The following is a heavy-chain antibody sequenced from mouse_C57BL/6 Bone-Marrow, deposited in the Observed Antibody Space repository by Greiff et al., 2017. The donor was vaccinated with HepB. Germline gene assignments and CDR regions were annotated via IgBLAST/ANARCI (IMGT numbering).Heavy chain of an antibody. V-gene: IGHV1-81*01. J-gene: IGHJ2*01. CDR1: GYTFTSYG. CDR2: IYPRSGNT. Sequence: QVQLQQSGAELARPGASVKLSCKASGYTFTSYGISWVKQRTGQGLEWIGEIYPRSGNTYYNKKFKGKATLTADKSSSTAYLELRSLTSEDSAVYFFSRRGDPFSPRNLDCGGRGTTLTVSS. CDR3: SRRGDPFSPRNLDC.